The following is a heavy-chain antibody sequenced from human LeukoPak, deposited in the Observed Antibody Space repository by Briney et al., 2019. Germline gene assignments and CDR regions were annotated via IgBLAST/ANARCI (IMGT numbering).Heavy chain of an antibody. CDR1: GFTVSRNY. CDR3: ARGGYNEYYGMDV. J-gene: IGHJ6*04. D-gene: IGHD5-18*01. Sequence: GGSLRLSCAASGFTVSRNYMSWVRQAPGKGVEWVSVIYSGGSTYKADSVKGRFTISRDNSKNTLYLQMNSLRAEDTAVYYCARGGYNEYYGMDVWGKGTTVTVSS. V-gene: IGHV3-53*01. CDR2: IYSGGST.